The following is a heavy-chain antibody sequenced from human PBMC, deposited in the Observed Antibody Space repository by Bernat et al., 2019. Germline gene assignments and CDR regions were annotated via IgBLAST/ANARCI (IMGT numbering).Heavy chain of an antibody. D-gene: IGHD4-23*01. Sequence: EVQLVESGGGLVQPGGSLKLSCAASGFTFSGSAMHWVRQASGKGLEWVGRIRSKANSYATEYAASVKGRFTISRDDSKNTAYLQMNSLKTEDTAVYYCTRRQSQGGNSVRVNYYGMDVWGQGTTVTVSS. CDR2: IRSKANSYAT. CDR1: GFTFSGSA. CDR3: TRRQSQGGNSVRVNYYGMDV. V-gene: IGHV3-73*01. J-gene: IGHJ6*02.